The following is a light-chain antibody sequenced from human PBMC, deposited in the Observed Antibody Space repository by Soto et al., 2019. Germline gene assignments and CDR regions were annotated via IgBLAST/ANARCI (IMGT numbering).Light chain of an antibody. CDR3: QQYSNWPPIT. CDR2: GAS. CDR1: QSVSSN. V-gene: IGKV3-15*01. Sequence: EIVMTQSPATLSVSPGERATLSCRASQSVSSNLGWYQQKPGQAPRLLIYGASTRATGIPARFSGSGSGTEFTLTISSVQSEDFAVYYCQQYSNWPPITFGQGTRLEIK. J-gene: IGKJ5*01.